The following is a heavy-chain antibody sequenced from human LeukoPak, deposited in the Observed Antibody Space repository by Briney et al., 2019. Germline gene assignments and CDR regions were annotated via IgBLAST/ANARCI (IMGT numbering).Heavy chain of an antibody. Sequence: GGSLRLSCAASGFTFSSYGMSWVRQAPGKGLEWVSAISGSGGSTYYADSVKGRFTISRDNSKNTLYLQMNSLRAEDTAVYYCAKLYSYGTYYYYYMDVWGKGTTVTISS. D-gene: IGHD5-18*01. J-gene: IGHJ6*03. V-gene: IGHV3-23*01. CDR3: AKLYSYGTYYYYYMDV. CDR1: GFTFSSYG. CDR2: ISGSGGST.